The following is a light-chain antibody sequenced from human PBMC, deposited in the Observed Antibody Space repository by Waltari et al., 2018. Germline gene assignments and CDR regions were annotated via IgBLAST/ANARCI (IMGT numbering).Light chain of an antibody. J-gene: IGKJ4*01. Sequence: EIVLTQSPRPLSLSPGERATLPCRASQSVTSISLTWYQQKLGQAPRLLIYGTSTRATGIPDRFSGSGSGTDFTLTISRLEPEDFAVYYCQQYDGEVVTFGGGTKVEI. CDR2: GTS. CDR1: QSVTSIS. CDR3: QQYDGEVVT. V-gene: IGKV3-20*01.